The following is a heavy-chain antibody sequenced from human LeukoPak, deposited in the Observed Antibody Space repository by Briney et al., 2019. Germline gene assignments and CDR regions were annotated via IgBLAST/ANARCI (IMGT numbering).Heavy chain of an antibody. V-gene: IGHV4-30-4*01. J-gene: IGHJ3*02. D-gene: IGHD3-22*01. CDR2: IYYSGST. CDR3: ASGGVDSSGWSQGAFDI. CDR1: GGSISSGDYY. Sequence: SQTLSLTCTVSGGSISSGDYYWSWIRQPPGKGLEWIGYIYYSGSTYYNPSLKSRVTVSVDTSKNQFSLKLSSVTAADTAVYYCASGGVDSSGWSQGAFDIWGQGTMVTVSS.